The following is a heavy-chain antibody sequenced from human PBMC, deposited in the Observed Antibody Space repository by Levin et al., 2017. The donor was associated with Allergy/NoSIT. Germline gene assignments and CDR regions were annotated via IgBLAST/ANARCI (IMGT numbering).Heavy chain of an antibody. Sequence: SGPTLVKPTQTLTLTCTFSGFSLSTGGAGVGWIRQPPGKALEWLALIYWDNDKRYSPSLKSRLTITKDTSKNQVVLTMTNMDAVDTCTYFCAHRAPTQSSTSWYVHPFDYWGQGTLVTVSS. CDR3: AHRAPTQSSTSWYVHPFDY. CDR2: IYWDNDK. V-gene: IGHV2-5*02. D-gene: IGHD6-13*01. CDR1: GFSLSTGGAG. J-gene: IGHJ4*02.